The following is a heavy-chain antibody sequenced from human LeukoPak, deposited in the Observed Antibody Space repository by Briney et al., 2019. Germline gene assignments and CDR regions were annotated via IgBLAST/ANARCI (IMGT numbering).Heavy chain of an antibody. Sequence: SGTLSLTCAVSGGSISSSNWWSWVRQPPGKGLEWIGEIYHSGSTNYNPSLKSRVTISVDKSKNQFSLKLSSVTAADTAVYYCARLRYYDSSGYYLGYDYWGQGTLVTVSS. V-gene: IGHV4-4*02. CDR2: IYHSGST. CDR3: ARLRYYDSSGYYLGYDY. CDR1: GGSISSSNW. D-gene: IGHD3-22*01. J-gene: IGHJ4*02.